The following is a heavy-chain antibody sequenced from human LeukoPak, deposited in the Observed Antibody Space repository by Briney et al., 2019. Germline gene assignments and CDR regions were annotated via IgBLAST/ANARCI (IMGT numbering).Heavy chain of an antibody. Sequence: GGSLRLSCAASGFTFSSYAMSWVRQAPGKGLEWVSAISGSGGSTYYADSVKGRFTISRDISKNTLYLQMNSLRPEDTALYYCARAGVEQQLVFFDYWGQGTPVTVSS. CDR1: GFTFSSYA. J-gene: IGHJ4*02. D-gene: IGHD6-13*01. CDR3: ARAGVEQQLVFFDY. V-gene: IGHV3-23*01. CDR2: ISGSGGST.